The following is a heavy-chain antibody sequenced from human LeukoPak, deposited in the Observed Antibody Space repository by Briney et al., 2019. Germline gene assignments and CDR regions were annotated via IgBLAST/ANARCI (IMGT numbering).Heavy chain of an antibody. J-gene: IGHJ4*02. Sequence: GRSLRLSCVASGFTFSDYGIHWVRQAPGKGLEWVAVISYDGRKMKYADSVKGRFTISRDNSKDTLSLHMNTLRTEDTAVYYCARDYYDSSGYYYLPDYWGQGTLVTVSS. CDR1: GFTFSDYG. CDR3: ARDYYDSSGYYYLPDY. V-gene: IGHV3-30*03. D-gene: IGHD3-22*01. CDR2: ISYDGRKM.